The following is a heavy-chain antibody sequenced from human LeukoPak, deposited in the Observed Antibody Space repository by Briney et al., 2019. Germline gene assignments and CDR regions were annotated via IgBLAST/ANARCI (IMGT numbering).Heavy chain of an antibody. CDR3: ARKDCSGGSCYGPY. V-gene: IGHV4-59*01. J-gene: IGHJ4*02. CDR1: GGSISSYY. CDR2: IYYSGST. Sequence: SETLSLTCTVSGGSISSYYWSWIRQPPGKGLEWIGYIYYSGSTNYNPSLKSRVTISVDTSKNQFSLKLSSVTAADTAVYYCARKDCSGGSCYGPYWGQGTLVTVSS. D-gene: IGHD2-15*01.